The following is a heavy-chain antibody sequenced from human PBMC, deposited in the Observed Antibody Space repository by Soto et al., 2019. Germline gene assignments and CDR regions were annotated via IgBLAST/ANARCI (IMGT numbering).Heavy chain of an antibody. CDR1: GGSISSGGYY. V-gene: IGHV4-31*03. D-gene: IGHD2-15*01. CDR2: IYYSGRA. J-gene: IGHJ4*02. Sequence: QVQLQESGPGLVKPSQTLSLTCTVSGGSISSGGYYWSWIRQHPGKGLGWIGYIYYSGRAYDKPSLKSRVTTSVDTSKNQFSLTLSSVTAADTAVYYCARRYGGNFDYWGQGTLVTVSS. CDR3: ARRYGGNFDY.